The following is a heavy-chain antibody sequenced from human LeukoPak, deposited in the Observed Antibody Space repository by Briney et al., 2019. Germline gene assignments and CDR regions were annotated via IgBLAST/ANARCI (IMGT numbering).Heavy chain of an antibody. Sequence: GGSLRLSCAASGFTFTSYAVNWVRQAPGRGLEWVSAISGDGTFIYYAESVKGRFTTSRDNSKSTAYLQMNSLRAEDTAIYCCARVDGSSLSRARFDYWGPGTLVTVSS. CDR2: ISGDGTFI. CDR1: GFTFTSYA. J-gene: IGHJ4*02. CDR3: ARVDGSSLSRARFDY. D-gene: IGHD6-6*01. V-gene: IGHV3-23*01.